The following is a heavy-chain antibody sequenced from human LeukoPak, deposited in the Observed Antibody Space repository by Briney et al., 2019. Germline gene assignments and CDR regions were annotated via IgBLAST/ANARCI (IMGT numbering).Heavy chain of an antibody. J-gene: IGHJ4*02. CDR1: GYTLTELS. D-gene: IGHD6-13*01. CDR3: ATVTFRAPREGIAEDY. V-gene: IGHV1-24*01. CDR2: FDPEDGET. Sequence: GASVKVSCKVSGYTLTELSMHWVRQAPGKGLEWMGGFDPEDGETIYAQKFQGRVTMTEDTSTDTAYMELSSLRSEDTAVYYCATVTFRAPREGIAEDYWGQGTLVTVSS.